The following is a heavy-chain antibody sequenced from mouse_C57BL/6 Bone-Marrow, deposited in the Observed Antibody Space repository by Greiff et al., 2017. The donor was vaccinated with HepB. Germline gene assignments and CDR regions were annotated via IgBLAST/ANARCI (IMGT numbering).Heavy chain of an antibody. J-gene: IGHJ3*01. CDR3: AGPLRRLGLGFAY. CDR1: GYTFTSYG. D-gene: IGHD3-2*01. V-gene: IGHV1-81*01. CDR2: IYPRSGNT. Sequence: VKLMESGAELARPGASVKLSCKASGYTFTSYGISWVKQRTGQGLEWIGEIYPRSGNTYYNEKFKGKATLTADKSSSTAYMELRSLTSEDSAVYFCAGPLRRLGLGFAYWGQGTRVTVSA.